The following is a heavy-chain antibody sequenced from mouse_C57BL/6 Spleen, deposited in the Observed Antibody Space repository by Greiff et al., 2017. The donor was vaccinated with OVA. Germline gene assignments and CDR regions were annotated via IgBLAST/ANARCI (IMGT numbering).Heavy chain of an antibody. CDR2: ISSGSSTI. V-gene: IGHV5-17*01. CDR3: ARPNGYYFDY. CDR1: GFTFSDYG. Sequence: EVKLMESGGGLVKPGGSLKLSCAASGFTFSDYGMHWVRQAPEKGLEWVAYISSGSSTIYYADTVKGRFTISRDKAKNTLFLQMTSLRSEDTAMYYCARPNGYYFDYWGQGTTLTVSS. J-gene: IGHJ2*01.